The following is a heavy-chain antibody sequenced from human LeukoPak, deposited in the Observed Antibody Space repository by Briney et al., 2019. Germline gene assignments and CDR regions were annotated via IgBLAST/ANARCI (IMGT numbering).Heavy chain of an antibody. D-gene: IGHD4-17*01. J-gene: IGHJ4*02. CDR2: IYYSGST. V-gene: IGHV4-59*12. CDR1: GGSISSYY. Sequence: SETLSLTCTVSGGSISSYYWSWIRQPPGKGLEWIGYIYYSGSTNYNPSLKSRVTISVDTSKNQFSLKLSSVTAADTAVYYCARIPLLDYAIAYFDYWGQGTLVTVSS. CDR3: ARIPLLDYAIAYFDY.